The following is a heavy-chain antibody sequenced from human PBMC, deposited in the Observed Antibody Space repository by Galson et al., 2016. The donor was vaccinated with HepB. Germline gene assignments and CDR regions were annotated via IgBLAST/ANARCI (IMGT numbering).Heavy chain of an antibody. D-gene: IGHD2/OR15-2a*01. CDR3: AKDRSGRFYFPSGDFDY. CDR1: PINLNTYA. J-gene: IGHJ4*02. V-gene: IGHV3-23*01. CDR2: ISGSGGST. Sequence: SLRLSCAASPINLNTYAMSRVRQAPGKGLEWVSGISGSGGSTFYADSVKGRFTISRDNSKNTVFLQMNSLRAEDTAVYYCAKDRSGRFYFPSGDFDYWGQGALVTVSS.